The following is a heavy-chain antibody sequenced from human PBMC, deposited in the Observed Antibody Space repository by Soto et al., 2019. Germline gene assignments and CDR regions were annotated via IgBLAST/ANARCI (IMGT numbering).Heavy chain of an antibody. V-gene: IGHV4-59*01. Sequence: PSETLSLTCTVSGGSISSYYWSWIRQPPGKGLEWIGYIYYSGSTNYNPSLKSRVTISVDTSKNQFSLKLSSVTAADTAVYYCARAGIAAAGYYYYSMDVWGQGTTVTVSS. CDR2: IYYSGST. CDR1: GGSISSYY. CDR3: ARAGIAAAGYYYYSMDV. D-gene: IGHD6-13*01. J-gene: IGHJ6*02.